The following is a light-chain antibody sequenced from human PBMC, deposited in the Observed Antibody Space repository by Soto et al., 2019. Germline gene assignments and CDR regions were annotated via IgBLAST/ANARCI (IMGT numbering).Light chain of an antibody. V-gene: IGKV1-39*01. CDR1: QSISSY. CDR2: AAS. Sequence: DIQMTQSPSSLSASVGDRVTITCRASQSISSYLNWYQQKPGKAPKLLIYAASSLQSGVPSRFSGSGSGTDFTLTISSLQPEDFATYYCQQRSRWPPTFGHGTKV. CDR3: QQRSRWPPT. J-gene: IGKJ1*01.